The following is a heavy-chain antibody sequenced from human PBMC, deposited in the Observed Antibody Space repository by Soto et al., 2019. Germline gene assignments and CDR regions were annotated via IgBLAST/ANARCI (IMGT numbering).Heavy chain of an antibody. CDR2: ISGSGYSI. D-gene: IGHD3-3*01. Sequence: GGSLRLSCVVSGFAFSRYGMNWVRRAPGKGLEWVAHISGSGYSINYAESVKGRFTISRDNSKGTLYLQMNSLTVEDMAVYYCARGPYYDPIHYFDYWGQGALVTVSS. CDR1: GFAFSRYG. J-gene: IGHJ4*02. V-gene: IGHV3-23*01. CDR3: ARGPYYDPIHYFDY.